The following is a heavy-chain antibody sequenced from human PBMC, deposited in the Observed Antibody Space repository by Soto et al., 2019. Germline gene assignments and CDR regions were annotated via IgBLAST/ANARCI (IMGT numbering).Heavy chain of an antibody. CDR2: TYYKSKWNN. D-gene: IGHD3-10*01. Sequence: PAQTLSLTCAISGYSVSSDTSALIWISQSPSRGLEWLGRTYYKSKWNNDYALSVKSRRTISPDTSNSQFSLDLYSLTPEDTAVDYCVGVTFFRGMEVWGQGTTVTVSS. CDR1: GYSVSSDTSA. J-gene: IGHJ6*02. CDR3: VGVTFFRGMEV. V-gene: IGHV6-1*01.